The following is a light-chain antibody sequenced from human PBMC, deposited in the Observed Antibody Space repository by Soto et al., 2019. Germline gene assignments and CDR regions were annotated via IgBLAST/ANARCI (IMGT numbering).Light chain of an antibody. CDR2: GAS. J-gene: IGKJ1*01. V-gene: IGKV3-15*01. CDR3: QQYNNWLT. Sequence: EIVMTQFPATLSVSPGERATLSCRASQSVSSNLAWYQQKPGQAPRLLIYGASTRATGIPARFSGSGSGTEFTLTISSLQSEDFAVYYCQQYNNWLTFGQGT. CDR1: QSVSSN.